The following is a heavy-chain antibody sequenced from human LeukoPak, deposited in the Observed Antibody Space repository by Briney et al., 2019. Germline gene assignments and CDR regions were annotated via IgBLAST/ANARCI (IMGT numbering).Heavy chain of an antibody. J-gene: IGHJ4*02. D-gene: IGHD3-22*01. CDR1: GFTFSSNY. Sequence: GGSLRLSCAASGFTFSSNYISRVRQAPGKRLEWVSVIYSGGSTYYADSVKGRFTISRDNAEHSLFLQMESLRVEDTAIYYCTSDLNHDSGGCGQGTLVTVSS. CDR2: IYSGGST. V-gene: IGHV3-53*01. CDR3: TSDLNHDSGG.